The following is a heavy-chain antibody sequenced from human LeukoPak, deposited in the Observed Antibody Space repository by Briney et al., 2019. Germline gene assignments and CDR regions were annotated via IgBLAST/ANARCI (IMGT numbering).Heavy chain of an antibody. CDR2: IGAGSGTT. D-gene: IGHD1-7*01. J-gene: IGHJ4*02. V-gene: IGHV3-23*01. Sequence: GGSPRLSCAASGFTFNSYAMTWVRQAPGRGLECVSSIGAGSGTTHYADSVKGRFTISRDNSKNTLYLQMNSLRAEDTAVYYCARNWNYDDWGQGTLVTVSS. CDR1: GFTFNSYA. CDR3: ARNWNYDD.